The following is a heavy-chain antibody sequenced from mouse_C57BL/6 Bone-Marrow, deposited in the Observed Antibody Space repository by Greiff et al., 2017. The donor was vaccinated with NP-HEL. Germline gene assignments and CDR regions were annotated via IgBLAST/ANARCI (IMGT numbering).Heavy chain of an antibody. CDR1: GYTFTSYG. D-gene: IGHD4-1*01. V-gene: IGHV1-81*01. Sequence: QVQLQQSGAELARPGASVKLSCKASGYTFTSYGISWVKQRTGQGLEWIGEIYPRSGNTYYNEKFKGKATLTADKSSSTAYMELRSLTSEDSAVYFCARGWDVWFAYWGQGTLVTVSA. CDR2: IYPRSGNT. J-gene: IGHJ3*01. CDR3: ARGWDVWFAY.